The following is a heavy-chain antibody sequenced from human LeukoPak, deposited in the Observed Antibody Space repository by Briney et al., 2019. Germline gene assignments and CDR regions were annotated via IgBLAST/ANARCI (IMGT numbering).Heavy chain of an antibody. CDR2: INHSGST. CDR1: GGSFSGYY. Sequence: SETLSLTCAVYGGSFSGYYWSWIRQPPGKGLEWIGEINHSGSTNYNPSLKSRVTISVDTSKNQFSLKLSSVTAADTAVYYCARGRELRYFHWLLPGEAFDYWGQGTLVTVSS. V-gene: IGHV4-34*01. CDR3: ARGRELRYFHWLLPGEAFDY. D-gene: IGHD3-9*01. J-gene: IGHJ4*02.